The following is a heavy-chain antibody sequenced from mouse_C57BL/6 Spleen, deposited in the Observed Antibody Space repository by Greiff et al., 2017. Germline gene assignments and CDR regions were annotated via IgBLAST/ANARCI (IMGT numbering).Heavy chain of an antibody. J-gene: IGHJ1*03. CDR2: IDPISGGT. CDR3: ARSGYYGYFDV. D-gene: IGHD2-2*01. Sequence: VQLQQPGAELVKPGASVKLSCKASGYTFTSYWMHWVKQRPGRGLEWIGRIDPISGGTKYNEKFKSKATLTVDKPSSTAYMQLSSLTSEDSAVYYCARSGYYGYFDVWGTGTTVTVSS. CDR1: GYTFTSYW. V-gene: IGHV1-72*01.